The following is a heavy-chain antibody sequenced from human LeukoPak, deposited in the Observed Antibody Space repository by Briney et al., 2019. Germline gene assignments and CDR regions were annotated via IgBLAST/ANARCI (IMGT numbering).Heavy chain of an antibody. CDR3: ARGGLGYSNSWYAVSFDY. D-gene: IGHD6-13*01. CDR2: IYYSGST. CDR1: GGSISSYY. J-gene: IGHJ4*02. Sequence: SETLSLTCSVSGGSISSYYWSWIRQPPGKGLEWIRYIYYSGSTNYNPSLKSRVTISVDTSKNQFSLKLSSVTAADTAVYYCARGGLGYSNSWYAVSFDYWGQGTLVTVSS. V-gene: IGHV4-59*08.